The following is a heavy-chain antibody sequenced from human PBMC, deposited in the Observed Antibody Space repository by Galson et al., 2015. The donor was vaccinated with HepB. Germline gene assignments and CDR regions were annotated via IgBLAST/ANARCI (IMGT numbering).Heavy chain of an antibody. Sequence: SLRLSCAASGFTFSSYAMHWVRQAPGKGLEWVAVISYDGSNKYYADSVKGRFTISRDNSKNTLYLQMNSLRAEDTAVYYCARDRSSLYCSGGSCYSFAYFDYWGQGTLVTVSS. J-gene: IGHJ4*02. D-gene: IGHD2-15*01. CDR3: ARDRSSLYCSGGSCYSFAYFDY. CDR1: GFTFSSYA. V-gene: IGHV3-30*04. CDR2: ISYDGSNK.